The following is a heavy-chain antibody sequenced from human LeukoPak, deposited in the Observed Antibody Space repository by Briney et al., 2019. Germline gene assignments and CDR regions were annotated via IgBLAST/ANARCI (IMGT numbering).Heavy chain of an antibody. J-gene: IGHJ5*02. Sequence: GGSLRLSCAASGFTFSSSWMSWVRQAPGKGLEWVANIKQDGSEKYYLGSVKGRFTISRNNAKSSLYLQMDSLRAEDTAVYYCARDGPYSSSATHPPWGQGTLVTVSS. CDR1: GFTFSSSW. CDR3: ARDGPYSSSATHPP. CDR2: IKQDGSEK. D-gene: IGHD6-6*01. V-gene: IGHV3-7*03.